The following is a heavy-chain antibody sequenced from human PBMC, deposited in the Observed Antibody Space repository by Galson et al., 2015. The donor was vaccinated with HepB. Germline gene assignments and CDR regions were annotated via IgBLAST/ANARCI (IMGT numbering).Heavy chain of an antibody. CDR3: AKDRGRTVSVAGNYYFDS. J-gene: IGHJ4*02. CDR2: ISGSGGST. V-gene: IGHV3-23*01. CDR1: GFTFSTYA. Sequence: SLRLSCAASGFTFSTYAMGWVRQAPGKGLEWVSSISGSGGSTHYTDSVKGRFTVSRDNSQNTLYLQMNSLRAEDTAVYCCAKDRGRTVSVAGNYYFDSWGQGTQVTVSS. D-gene: IGHD6-19*01.